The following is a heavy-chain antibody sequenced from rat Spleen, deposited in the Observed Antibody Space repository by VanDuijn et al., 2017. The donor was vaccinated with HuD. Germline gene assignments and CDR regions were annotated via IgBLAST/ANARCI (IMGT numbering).Heavy chain of an antibody. J-gene: IGHJ4*01. CDR3: ATDYASGDVDYVMDA. CDR1: GFTFSDYY. CDR2: ISYEGSST. V-gene: IGHV5-22*01. D-gene: IGHD1-1*01. Sequence: EVQLVESGGGLVQPGRSMKLSCAASGFTFSDYYMAWVRQAPKKGLEWVASISYEGSSTYYGDSVKGRFTISRDNAKSTLYLQMDSLRSEDTATYYCATDYASGDVDYVMDAWGQGASVTVSS.